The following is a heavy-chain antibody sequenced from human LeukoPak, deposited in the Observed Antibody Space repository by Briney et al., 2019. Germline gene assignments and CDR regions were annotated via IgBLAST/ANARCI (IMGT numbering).Heavy chain of an antibody. J-gene: IGHJ4*02. V-gene: IGHV4-59*08. CDR2: IYYRGST. D-gene: IGHD2/OR15-2a*01. Sequence: SETLSLTCTVSGGSISSYHWSWIRQPPGKGLEWIGYIYYRGSTNYNPSLKSRVTISVDTSKTQFPLKLSSVTAADTAVYYCARLLPLGFDYWGQGTLVTVSS. CDR3: ARLLPLGFDY. CDR1: GGSISSYH.